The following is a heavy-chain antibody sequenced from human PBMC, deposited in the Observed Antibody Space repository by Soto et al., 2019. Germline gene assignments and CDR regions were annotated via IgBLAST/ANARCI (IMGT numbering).Heavy chain of an antibody. Sequence: GGSLRLSCAASGFTFSSYVMHWVRQAPGKGLEWVAVIWYDGINKYYADSVKGRFTISRDNSKNTLYLQMNSLRAEDTAVYYCERDDNLGRITIFGVVREYYYGMDVWGQGTTLTV. CDR1: GFTFSSYV. CDR3: ERDDNLGRITIFGVVREYYYGMDV. CDR2: IWYDGINK. D-gene: IGHD3-3*01. V-gene: IGHV3-33*01. J-gene: IGHJ6*02.